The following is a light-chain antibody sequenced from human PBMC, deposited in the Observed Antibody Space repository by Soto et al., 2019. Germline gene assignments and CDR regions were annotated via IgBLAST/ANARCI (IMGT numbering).Light chain of an antibody. Sequence: QSALTQPASVSWSPGQSIAISCTGTSSDVGAYNSVSWYQQYPGKAPKLMIHDVSNRPSGVSDRFSGSKSGNTASLTISGLQAEDEADYYCSSYTSSNSYVFGSGTKLTVL. V-gene: IGLV2-14*01. CDR2: DVS. J-gene: IGLJ1*01. CDR1: SSDVGAYNS. CDR3: SSYTSSNSYV.